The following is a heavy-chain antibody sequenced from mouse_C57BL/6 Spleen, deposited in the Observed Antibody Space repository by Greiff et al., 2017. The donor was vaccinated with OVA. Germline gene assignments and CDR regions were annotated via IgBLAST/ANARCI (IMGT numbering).Heavy chain of an antibody. Sequence: EVQLQQSGPELVKPGDSVKISCKASGYSFTGYFMNWVMQSHGKSLEWIGRINPYNGDTFYNQKFKGKATLTVDKSSSTAHMELRSLTSEDSAVYYCARDYYGSSYDWYVDVWGTGTTVTVSS. V-gene: IGHV1-20*01. CDR3: ARDYYGSSYDWYVDV. D-gene: IGHD1-1*01. CDR2: INPYNGDT. J-gene: IGHJ1*03. CDR1: GYSFTGYF.